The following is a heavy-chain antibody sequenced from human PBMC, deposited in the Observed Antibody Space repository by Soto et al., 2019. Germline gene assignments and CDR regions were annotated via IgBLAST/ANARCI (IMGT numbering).Heavy chain of an antibody. CDR1: GFPFTSYG. CDR3: XXXXXYFDY. V-gene: IGHV3-30*03. Sequence: QVQLVESGGGVVQPGRSLRLSCAASGFPFTSYGMHWVREGPGKGLEWLAVISYDGTNKFYADSVKGRFTISRDNSKNTLYLQMNSLXPXXXXXXXXXXXXXYFDYRGQGTLVIVSS. J-gene: IGHJ4*02. CDR2: ISYDGTNK.